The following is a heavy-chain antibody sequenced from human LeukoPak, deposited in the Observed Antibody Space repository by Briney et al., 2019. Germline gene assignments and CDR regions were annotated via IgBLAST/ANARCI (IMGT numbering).Heavy chain of an antibody. D-gene: IGHD3-10*01. CDR2: INHSGNT. V-gene: IGHV4-34*01. CDR3: ATTRGVITLDGYHYYIDV. Sequence: SETLSLTCAVYGGSFSDFYCTWIRQPPGKGLEWIGEINHSGNTKYNPSLKSRVTILLDTSKNQFSLKVRSVTAADAAVYYCATTRGVITLDGYHYYIDVWGKGTTVTVSS. J-gene: IGHJ6*03. CDR1: GGSFSDFY.